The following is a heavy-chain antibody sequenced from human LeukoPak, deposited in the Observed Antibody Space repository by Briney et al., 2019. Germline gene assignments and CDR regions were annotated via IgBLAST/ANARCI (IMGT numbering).Heavy chain of an antibody. J-gene: IGHJ4*02. V-gene: IGHV3-7*01. Sequence: GGSLRLSCAASGFTFSNSWMSWVRQAPGKGLEWVANIKHDGSEKYYVDSVKGRFTISRDSAKNSLYLQVNRLRAEDTAVYYCARDYASGSYVDYWGQGTLVTVSS. CDR3: ARDYASGSYVDY. CDR1: GFTFSNSW. CDR2: IKHDGSEK. D-gene: IGHD3-10*01.